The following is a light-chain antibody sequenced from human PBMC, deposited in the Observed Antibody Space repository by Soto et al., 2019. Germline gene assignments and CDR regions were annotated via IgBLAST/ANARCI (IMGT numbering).Light chain of an antibody. CDR2: DAS. J-gene: IGKJ2*01. V-gene: IGKV3-11*01. Sequence: EILLTQSPDTLSLCPGEGATLSCRASHDVSVSLVWYRQRPGQSPRLLIHDASNRATGISARFSGSGSGTDFTLTIGSLEPEESALYYCQQRASWPYTSGQGTKVDIK. CDR3: QQRASWPYT. CDR1: HDVSVS.